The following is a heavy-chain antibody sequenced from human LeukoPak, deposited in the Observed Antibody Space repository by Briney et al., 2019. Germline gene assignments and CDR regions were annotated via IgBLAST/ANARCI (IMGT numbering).Heavy chain of an antibody. V-gene: IGHV3-33*01. CDR1: GFTFSSYG. Sequence: PGGSLRLSCAASGFTFSSYGMHWVRQAPGKGLEWVAVIWYDGSNKYYADSVKGRFTISRDSSKNTLYLQMNSLRAEDTAVYYCARDDYIAAAGSSPDAFDIWGQGTMVTVSS. CDR3: ARDDYIAAAGSSPDAFDI. D-gene: IGHD6-13*01. CDR2: IWYDGSNK. J-gene: IGHJ3*02.